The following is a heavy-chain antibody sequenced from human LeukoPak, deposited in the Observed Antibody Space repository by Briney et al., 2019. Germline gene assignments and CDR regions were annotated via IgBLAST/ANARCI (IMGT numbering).Heavy chain of an antibody. V-gene: IGHV3-69-1*02. CDR2: ISSSSTI. CDR1: GFTVSSNY. J-gene: IGHJ4*02. CDR3: ARVSFYYDSSGPY. Sequence: GGSLRPSCAASGFTVSSNYMSWVRQAPGKGLEWVSYISSSSTIYYADSVKGRFTISRDNAKNSLYLQMNSLRVEDTAVYYCARVSFYYDSSGPYWGQGTLVTVSS. D-gene: IGHD3-22*01.